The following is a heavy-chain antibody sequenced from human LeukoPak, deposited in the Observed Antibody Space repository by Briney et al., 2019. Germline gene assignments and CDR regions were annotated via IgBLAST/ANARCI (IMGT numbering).Heavy chain of an antibody. CDR2: IYTSGST. CDR1: GGSISSYY. D-gene: IGHD2-15*01. CDR3: ALSSKFRRSGGSFADY. J-gene: IGHJ4*02. Sequence: PSETLSLTCTVSGGSISSYYWSWIRQPAGKGLEWIGRIYTSGSTNYNPSLKSRVTISVDTSKNQFSLKLSSVTAADTAVYYCALSSKFRRSGGSFADYWGQGTLVTVSS. V-gene: IGHV4-4*07.